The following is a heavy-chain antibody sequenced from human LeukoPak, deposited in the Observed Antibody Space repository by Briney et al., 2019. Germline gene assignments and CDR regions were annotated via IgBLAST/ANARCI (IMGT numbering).Heavy chain of an antibody. Sequence: GSLRLSCAASGFTFSSYGMHWVRQAPGKGLEWVAVKSYDGSNKYYADSVKGRFTISRDNSKNTLYLQMNSLRAEDTAVYYCAKDWSFYYYGMDVWGQGTTVTVSS. CDR1: GFTFSSYG. CDR2: KSYDGSNK. V-gene: IGHV3-30*18. D-gene: IGHD3-16*02. J-gene: IGHJ6*02. CDR3: AKDWSFYYYGMDV.